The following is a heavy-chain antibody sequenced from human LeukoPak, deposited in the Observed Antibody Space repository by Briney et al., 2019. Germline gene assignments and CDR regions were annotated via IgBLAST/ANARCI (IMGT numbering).Heavy chain of an antibody. CDR1: GFTFSSYA. D-gene: IGHD5-12*01. CDR3: AKAGYSGYDGGDYFDY. CDR2: ISGSGGST. V-gene: IGHV3-23*01. Sequence: GGSLRLSCAASGFTFSSYAMSWVRQAPGKGLEWVSAISGSGGSTYYADSVKGRSTISRDNSKNTLYLQMSSLRAEDTAVYYCAKAGYSGYDGGDYFDYWGQGTLVTVSS. J-gene: IGHJ4*02.